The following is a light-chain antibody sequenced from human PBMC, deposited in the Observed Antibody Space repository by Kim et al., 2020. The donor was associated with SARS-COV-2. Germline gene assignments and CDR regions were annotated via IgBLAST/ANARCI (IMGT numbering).Light chain of an antibody. CDR2: SNN. Sequence: ELTQPPSASGTPGQRVTISCSGSSSNIGSNTVNWYQQLPGTAPKLLIYSNNDRPSGVPDRFSGPKSGTSASLAISGLQSEDEADYYCAAWDDSLIGPVFGAGTKVTVL. V-gene: IGLV1-44*01. J-gene: IGLJ1*01. CDR3: AAWDDSLIGPV. CDR1: SSNIGSNT.